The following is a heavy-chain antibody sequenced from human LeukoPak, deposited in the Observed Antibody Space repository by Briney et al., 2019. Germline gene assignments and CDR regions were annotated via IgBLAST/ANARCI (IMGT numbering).Heavy chain of an antibody. Sequence: PSETLSLTCAVYGGSFSGYYWSWIRQPPGKGLEWIGEINHSGSTNYNPSLKSRVTIPVDTSKNQFSLKLSSVTAADTAVYYCARGSGYSYGYVYYWGQGTLVTVSS. CDR1: GGSFSGYY. CDR2: INHSGST. J-gene: IGHJ4*02. V-gene: IGHV4-34*01. CDR3: ARGSGYSYGYVYY. D-gene: IGHD5-18*01.